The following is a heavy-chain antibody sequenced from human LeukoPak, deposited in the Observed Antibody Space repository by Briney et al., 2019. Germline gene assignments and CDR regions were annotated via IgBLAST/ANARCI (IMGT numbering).Heavy chain of an antibody. CDR3: ARGDYYDSSGYSFDY. D-gene: IGHD3-22*01. CDR2: SIPILGIA. V-gene: IGHV1-69*04. Sequence: VEGSSKASGGTFSSYAISWGGQTPGQRGEWMGRSIPILGIANYAQKFQGRVTITADKSTSTAYMELSSLRSEDTAVYYCARGDYYDSSGYSFDYWGQGTLVTVSS. J-gene: IGHJ4*02. CDR1: GGTFSSYA.